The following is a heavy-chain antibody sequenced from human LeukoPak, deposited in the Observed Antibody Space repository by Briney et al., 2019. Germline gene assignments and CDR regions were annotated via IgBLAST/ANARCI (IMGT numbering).Heavy chain of an antibody. Sequence: SETLSLTCTVSGGSISGSYWSWIRQPPGKGLEWIAYMYNSGSTNYNPSLKSRVTISIDTSKNQFSLKLSSLTAADTAIYYCARGIGSYGDYGYWGQGILVTASS. CDR2: MYNSGST. J-gene: IGHJ4*02. D-gene: IGHD4-17*01. V-gene: IGHV4-59*01. CDR1: GGSISGSY. CDR3: ARGIGSYGDYGY.